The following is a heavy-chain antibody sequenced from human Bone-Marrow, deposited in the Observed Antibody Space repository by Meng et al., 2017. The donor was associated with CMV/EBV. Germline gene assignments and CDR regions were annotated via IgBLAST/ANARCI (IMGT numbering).Heavy chain of an antibody. J-gene: IGHJ5*02. V-gene: IGHV4-30-4*08. CDR2: IYYSGST. D-gene: IGHD1-7*01. Sequence: QPQAAGPGPVKPSPTLSLTCTVSGGSISSGDYYWSWIRQPPGKGLEWIGYIYYSGSTYYNPSLKSRVTISVDTSKNQFSLKLSSVTAADTAVYYCARVSGLELGEVWFDPWGQGTLVTVSS. CDR3: ARVSGLELGEVWFDP. CDR1: GGSISSGDYY.